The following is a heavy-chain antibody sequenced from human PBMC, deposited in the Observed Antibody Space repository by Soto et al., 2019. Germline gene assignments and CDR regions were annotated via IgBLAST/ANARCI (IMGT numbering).Heavy chain of an antibody. CDR2: IIPILGIA. Sequence: SVKVTCKASGGTFSSYTISWVRQAPGQGLEWMGRIIPILGIANYAQKFQGRVTITADKSTSTAYMELSSLRSEDTAVYYCARGALAGPFDYWAQGTLVTVSS. J-gene: IGHJ4*02. CDR1: GGTFSSYT. CDR3: ARGALAGPFDY. D-gene: IGHD6-19*01. V-gene: IGHV1-69*02.